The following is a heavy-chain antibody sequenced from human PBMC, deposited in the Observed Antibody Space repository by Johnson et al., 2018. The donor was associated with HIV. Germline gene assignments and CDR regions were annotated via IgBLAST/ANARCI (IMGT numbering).Heavy chain of an antibody. D-gene: IGHD3-10*01. Sequence: VQLVESGGGVVQPGRSLRLSCIASGFTFSSYAMSWVRQAPGKGLEWVSAISGSAGITYYADSVEGRFTISRDNSKNTLYLQMNSLRAEDTALYYCAREAGSGSYSPWRPDAFDIWGQGTMVTVSS. V-gene: IGHV3-23*04. CDR3: AREAGSGSYSPWRPDAFDI. CDR2: ISGSAGIT. CDR1: GFTFSSYA. J-gene: IGHJ3*02.